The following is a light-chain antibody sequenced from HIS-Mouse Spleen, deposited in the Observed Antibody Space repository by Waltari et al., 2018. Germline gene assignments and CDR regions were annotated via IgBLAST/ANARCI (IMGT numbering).Light chain of an antibody. CDR3: QQYNSYSWT. CDR2: KAS. Sequence: DIQMIQSPSTLSASVRDSVTITCRASQSTSSWLAWYQQKPGKAPKLLIYKASSLESGVPSRFSGSESGTEFTLTISSLQPDDFATYYCQQYNSYSWTFGQGTKVEIK. V-gene: IGKV1-5*03. J-gene: IGKJ1*01. CDR1: QSTSSW.